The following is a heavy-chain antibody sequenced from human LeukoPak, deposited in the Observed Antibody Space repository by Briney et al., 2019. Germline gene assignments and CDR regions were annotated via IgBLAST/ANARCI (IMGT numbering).Heavy chain of an antibody. CDR2: INPIGGST. Sequence: ATVKVSCKASGYTFTSYYMHWVRQAPGQGLEWMGIINPIGGSTSYAQKFQGRVTMTRDTSTSTVYMELSSLRSEDTAVYYCARDRAGDSSGYYRSLRYFDLWGRGTLVTVSS. D-gene: IGHD3-22*01. V-gene: IGHV1-46*01. J-gene: IGHJ2*01. CDR3: ARDRAGDSSGYYRSLRYFDL. CDR1: GYTFTSYY.